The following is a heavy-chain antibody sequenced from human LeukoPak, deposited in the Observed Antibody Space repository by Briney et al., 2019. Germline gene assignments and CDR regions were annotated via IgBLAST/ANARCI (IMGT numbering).Heavy chain of an antibody. J-gene: IGHJ6*02. V-gene: IGHV3-21*01. Sequence: GGSLRLSCAASGFTFSSYSMNWVRQAPGKGLEWVSSISSSSSYIYYADSVKGRFTISRGNAKNSLYLQMNSLRAEDTAVYYCARDLIAVAGTEDYYYYYGMDVWGQGTTVTVSS. D-gene: IGHD6-19*01. CDR2: ISSSSSYI. CDR1: GFTFSSYS. CDR3: ARDLIAVAGTEDYYYYYGMDV.